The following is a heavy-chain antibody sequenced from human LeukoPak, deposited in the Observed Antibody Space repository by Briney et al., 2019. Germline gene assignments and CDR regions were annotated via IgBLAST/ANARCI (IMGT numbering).Heavy chain of an antibody. J-gene: IGHJ6*03. D-gene: IGHD6-13*01. Sequence: GGSLRLSCTVSGFTVSSNSMSWVRQAPGKGLEWVSFIYSDNTHYSDSVKGRFTISRGNGKNSLYLQMNSLRAEDTAVYYCASDKTAQLDNYYYYMDVWGKGTTVTIS. CDR1: GFTVSSNS. V-gene: IGHV3-53*01. CDR3: ASDKTAQLDNYYYYMDV. CDR2: IYSDNT.